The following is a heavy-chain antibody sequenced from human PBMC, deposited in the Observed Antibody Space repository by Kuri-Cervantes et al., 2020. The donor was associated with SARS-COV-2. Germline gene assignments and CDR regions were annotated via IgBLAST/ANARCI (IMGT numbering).Heavy chain of an antibody. CDR1: GGSISSYY. CDR2: IYYSGST. Sequence: SETLSLTCTVSGGSISSYYWSWIRRPPGKGLEWIGYIYYSGSTYYNPSLKSRVTISVDTSKNQFSLKLSSVTAADTAVYYCARESSGGIHKEWFDPWGQGTLVTVSS. D-gene: IGHD2-15*01. J-gene: IGHJ5*02. V-gene: IGHV4-59*04. CDR3: ARESSGGIHKEWFDP.